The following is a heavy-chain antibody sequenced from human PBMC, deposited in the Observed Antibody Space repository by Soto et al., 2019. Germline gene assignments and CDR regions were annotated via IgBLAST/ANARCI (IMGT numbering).Heavy chain of an antibody. D-gene: IGHD5-12*01. CDR3: AKDSEDIVATIVDY. J-gene: IGHJ4*02. V-gene: IGHV3-23*01. CDR1: GFTFSSYA. CDR2: ISGSGGST. Sequence: GGSLRLSCAASGFTFSSYAMSWVRQAPGKGLEWVSAISGSGGSTYYADSVKGRFTISRDNSKNTLYLQMNSLRAEDTAVYYCAKDSEDIVATIVDYWGQGTLVTVSS.